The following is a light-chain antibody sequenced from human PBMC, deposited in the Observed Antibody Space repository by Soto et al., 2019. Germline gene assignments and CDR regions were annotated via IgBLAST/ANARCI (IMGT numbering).Light chain of an antibody. CDR3: SSYAGSNTPYV. J-gene: IGLJ1*01. CDR2: EVN. V-gene: IGLV2-8*01. CDR1: SSDVGGYNY. Sequence: QSVLTQPPSASGSPGQSVTISCTGTSSDVGGYNYVSWYQHHPGNAPKLMIYEVNKRTSGVPDRFSGSKSGNTASLTVSGLQAEDEAGYYCSSYAGSNTPYVFGTGTKVTVL.